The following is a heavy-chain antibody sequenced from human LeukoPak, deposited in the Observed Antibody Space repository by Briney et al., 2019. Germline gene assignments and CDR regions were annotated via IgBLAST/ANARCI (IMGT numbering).Heavy chain of an antibody. CDR1: GFTVSSSY. Sequence: GGSLRLSCAASGFTVSSSYMSWVRQAPGKGPEWVSVIYSGGSTYYADSVKGRFTISRDNSKNTLYLQMNSLRAEDTAVYYCARVYGYSYAFDIWGQGTMVTVSS. V-gene: IGHV3-53*01. D-gene: IGHD5-18*01. J-gene: IGHJ3*02. CDR3: ARVYGYSYAFDI. CDR2: IYSGGST.